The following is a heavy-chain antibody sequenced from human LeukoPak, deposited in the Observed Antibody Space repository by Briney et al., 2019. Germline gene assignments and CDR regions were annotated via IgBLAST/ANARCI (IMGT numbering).Heavy chain of an antibody. D-gene: IGHD3-3*01. CDR1: GYTFTGYY. J-gene: IGHJ4*02. CDR3: ARGVDFWSGYPYFDY. V-gene: IGHV1-18*04. Sequence: ASVKVSCKASGYTFTGYYMHWVRQAPGQGLKWMGWISAYNGNTNYAQKLQGRVTMTTDTSTSTAYMELRSLRSDDTAVYYCARGVDFWSGYPYFDYWGQGTLVTVSS. CDR2: ISAYNGNT.